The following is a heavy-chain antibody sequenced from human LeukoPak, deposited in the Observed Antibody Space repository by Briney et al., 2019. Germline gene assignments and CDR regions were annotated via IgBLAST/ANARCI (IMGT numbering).Heavy chain of an antibody. D-gene: IGHD6-13*01. CDR2: INHSGST. CDR3: ARNGYSSSWYLALVSGVNVDWFDP. Sequence: SETLSLTCAVYGGSFSGYYWSWIRQPPGKGLEWIGAINHSGSTNYNPSLKSRVTISVDTSKNQFSLKLSSVTAADTAVYYCARNGYSSSWYLALVSGVNVDWFDPWGQGTLVTVSS. J-gene: IGHJ5*02. CDR1: GGSFSGYY. V-gene: IGHV4-34*01.